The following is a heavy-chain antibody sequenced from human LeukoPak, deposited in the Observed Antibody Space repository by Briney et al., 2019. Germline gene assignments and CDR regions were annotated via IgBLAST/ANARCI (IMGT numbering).Heavy chain of an antibody. V-gene: IGHV3-7*03. D-gene: IGHD3-3*01. J-gene: IGHJ3*02. Sequence: GGSLRLSCAASGLTFRTHWMNWVRQAPGKGLEWVANIKPDGSETYYVDSVKGRFTVTRDNAKNSLYLQMDSLRAEDTALYYCAKDTGRPTDAITMEDNAFDIWGQGTMVTVSS. CDR2: IKPDGSET. CDR1: GLTFRTHW. CDR3: AKDTGRPTDAITMEDNAFDI.